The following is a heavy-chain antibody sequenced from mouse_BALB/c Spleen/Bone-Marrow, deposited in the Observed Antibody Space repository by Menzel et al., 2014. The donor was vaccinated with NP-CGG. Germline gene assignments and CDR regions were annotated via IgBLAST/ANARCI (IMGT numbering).Heavy chain of an antibody. D-gene: IGHD1-1*01. CDR2: INSNGGST. Sequence: EVQGVESGGGLVQPGGSLKLSCAASGFTFSSYGMSWVRQTPDKRLELVATINSNGGSTYYPDSVKGRFTISRDNAKNTLYLQMSGLKSEDTAMYYCARDPLYYYAWGQGTLVTVSA. CDR1: GFTFSSYG. CDR3: ARDPLYYYA. J-gene: IGHJ3*01. V-gene: IGHV5-6-3*01.